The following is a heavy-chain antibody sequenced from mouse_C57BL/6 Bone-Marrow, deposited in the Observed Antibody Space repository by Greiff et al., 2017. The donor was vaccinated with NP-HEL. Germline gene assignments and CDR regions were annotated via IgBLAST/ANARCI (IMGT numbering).Heavy chain of an antibody. V-gene: IGHV5-17*01. CDR3: ARRDVDFAY. D-gene: IGHD3-3*01. CDR1: GFTFSDYG. CDR2: ISSGSSTI. Sequence: DVQLVESGGGLVKPGGSLKLSCAASGFTFSDYGMHWVRQAPEKGLEWVAYISSGSSTIYYADTVKGRFTISRDNAKNTLFLQMTSLRSEDTAMYYCARRDVDFAYWGQGTLVTVSA. J-gene: IGHJ3*01.